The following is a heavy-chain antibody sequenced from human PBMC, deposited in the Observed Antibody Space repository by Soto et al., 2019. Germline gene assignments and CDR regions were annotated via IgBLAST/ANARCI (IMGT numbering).Heavy chain of an antibody. V-gene: IGHV3-23*01. Sequence: EVQVSESGGGLVQPGGSLRLSCTASGFTFSSSAMTWVRQAPGKGLEWVSAISGGDGSPSYADSVKGRFTISRDNSKNTLYLHMNSLRADDTAAYYCAKWHTYNDDSLAFSGFDCWGQGTQVTVSS. CDR1: GFTFSSSA. D-gene: IGHD3-16*01. J-gene: IGHJ4*02. CDR3: AKWHTYNDDSLAFSGFDC. CDR2: ISGGDGSP.